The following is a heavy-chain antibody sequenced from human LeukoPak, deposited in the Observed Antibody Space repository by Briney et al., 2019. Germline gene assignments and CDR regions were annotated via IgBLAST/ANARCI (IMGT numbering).Heavy chain of an antibody. D-gene: IGHD5-18*01. V-gene: IGHV3-23*01. CDR1: GFTFSSYG. CDR2: ISASGGGT. Sequence: PGGSLRLSCAASGFTFSSYGMSWVRQAPGKGLEWVSTISASGGGTYYADSVKGRFTISRDNSKNTLYLQMNSLRAEDTAVYYCAKGGRGYSYGSLDYWGQGTLVTVSS. CDR3: AKGGRGYSYGSLDY. J-gene: IGHJ4*02.